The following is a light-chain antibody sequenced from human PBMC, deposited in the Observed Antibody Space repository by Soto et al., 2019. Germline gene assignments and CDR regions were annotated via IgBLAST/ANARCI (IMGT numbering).Light chain of an antibody. J-gene: IGLJ2*01. CDR2: GNT. CDR3: QSYDSSLSGRV. CDR1: SSNIGVYD. Sequence: QLVLTQPPSVSGAPGQRVTISCTGSSSNIGVYDVHWYQLLPGTAPKLLIYGNTNRPSGVPDRFSGSKSGTSASLAITGLQAEDEADYYCQSYDSSLSGRVFGGGTKLTVL. V-gene: IGLV1-40*01.